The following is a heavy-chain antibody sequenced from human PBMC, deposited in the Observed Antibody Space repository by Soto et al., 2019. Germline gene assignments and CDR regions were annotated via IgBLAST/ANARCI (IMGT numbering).Heavy chain of an antibody. D-gene: IGHD3-3*01. V-gene: IGHV1-69*13. CDR2: IIPIFGTA. CDR1: GGTFSSYA. Sequence: SVKVSCKASGGTFSSYAISWVRQAPGQGLEWMGGIIPIFGTANYAQKFQGRVTITADESTSTAYMELSSLRSEDTAVYYCARQPPYYDFWSGLTSGYYHYYYGMDVWGQGTTATVSS. CDR3: ARQPPYYDFWSGLTSGYYHYYYGMDV. J-gene: IGHJ6*02.